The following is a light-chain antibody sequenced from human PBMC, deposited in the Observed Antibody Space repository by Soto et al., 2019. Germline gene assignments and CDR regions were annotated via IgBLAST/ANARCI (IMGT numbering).Light chain of an antibody. CDR2: DAS. J-gene: IGKJ5*01. CDR1: QDISKN. Sequence: QMTQSPSSLSASVGDRVTITCLASQDISKNLNWYQQKPGKAPKLLIYDASSLQTGVPSRFSGSGSATHFTFTISSLQPEDIATYYCQQYDNLLPITFGQGTRLEIK. V-gene: IGKV1-33*01. CDR3: QQYDNLLPIT.